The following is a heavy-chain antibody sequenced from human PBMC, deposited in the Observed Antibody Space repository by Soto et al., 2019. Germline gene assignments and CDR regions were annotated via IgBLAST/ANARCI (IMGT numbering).Heavy chain of an antibody. Sequence: TLSLTCTVSGGPVSSGSYYWSWIRQPPGKGLEWIGYIYYSGSTNYNPSLKSRVTISVDTSKNQFSLKLSSVTAADTAVYCCARRYGSCFDYWGQGTLVTVSS. J-gene: IGHJ4*02. CDR1: GGPVSSGSYY. V-gene: IGHV4-61*01. CDR3: ARRYGSCFDY. CDR2: IYYSGST. D-gene: IGHD5-18*01.